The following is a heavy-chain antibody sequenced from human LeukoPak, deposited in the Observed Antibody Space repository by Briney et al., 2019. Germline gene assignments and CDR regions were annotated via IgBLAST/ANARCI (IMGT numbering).Heavy chain of an antibody. CDR1: GFTFSSYS. D-gene: IGHD5-24*01. CDR2: ISSSSSYI. Sequence: GGSLRLSCAASGFTFSSYSMNWVRQAPGKGLEWVSSISSSSSYIYYADSVKGRFTTSRDNAKNSLYLQMNSLRAEDTAVYYCARRDGYKANFDYWGQGTLVTVSS. CDR3: ARRDGYKANFDY. V-gene: IGHV3-21*01. J-gene: IGHJ4*02.